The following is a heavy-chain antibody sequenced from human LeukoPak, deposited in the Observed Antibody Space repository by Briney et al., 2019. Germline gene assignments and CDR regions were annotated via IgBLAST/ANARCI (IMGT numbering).Heavy chain of an antibody. CDR1: GFTFSDYY. CDR2: IYYSGST. Sequence: LRLSCAASGFTFSDYYMSWIRQAPGKGLEWIGYIYYSGSTNYNPSLKSRVTISVDTSKNQFSLKLSSVTAADTAVYYCARVVQIGYCSSTSCPHRWFDPWGQGTLVTVSS. D-gene: IGHD2-2*01. V-gene: IGHV4-59*01. CDR3: ARVVQIGYCSSTSCPHRWFDP. J-gene: IGHJ5*02.